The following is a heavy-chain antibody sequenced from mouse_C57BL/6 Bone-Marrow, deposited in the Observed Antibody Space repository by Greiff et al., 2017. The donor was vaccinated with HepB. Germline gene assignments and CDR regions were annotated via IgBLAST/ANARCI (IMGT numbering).Heavy chain of an antibody. CDR2: ISNGGGST. D-gene: IGHD1-1*01. V-gene: IGHV5-12*01. Sequence: EVQGVESGGGLVQPGGSLKLSCAASGFTFSDYYMYWVRQTPEKRLEWVAYISNGGGSTYYPDTVKGRFTISRDNAKNTLYLQMSRLKSEDTAMYYCARHEGVLRFYAMDYWGQGTSVTVSS. CDR1: GFTFSDYY. J-gene: IGHJ4*01. CDR3: ARHEGVLRFYAMDY.